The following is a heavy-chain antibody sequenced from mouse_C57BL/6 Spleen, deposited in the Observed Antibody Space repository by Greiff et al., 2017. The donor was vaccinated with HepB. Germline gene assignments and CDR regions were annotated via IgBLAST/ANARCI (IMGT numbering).Heavy chain of an antibody. V-gene: IGHV5-4*03. D-gene: IGHD1-1*01. CDR3: ARRGGSSSWFAY. CDR1: GFTFSSYA. Sequence: EVKLVESGGGLVKPGGSLKLSCAASGFTFSSYAMSWVRQTPEKRLEWVATISDGGSYTYYPDNVKGRFTISRDNAKNNLYLQMSHLKSEDTAMYYCARRGGSSSWFAYWGQGTLVTVSA. J-gene: IGHJ3*01. CDR2: ISDGGSYT.